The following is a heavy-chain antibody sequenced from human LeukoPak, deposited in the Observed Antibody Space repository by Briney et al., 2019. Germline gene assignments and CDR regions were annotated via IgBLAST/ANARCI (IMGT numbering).Heavy chain of an antibody. CDR1: GGSISSYY. D-gene: IGHD1-14*01. CDR3: ARLQGYNRHLDY. Sequence: SETLSLTCTVSGGSISSYYWSWIRQPPGKGLEWIGYIYYSGSNNYNPSLKSRVTISVDTSKNQFSLKLSSVTAADTAVYYCARLQGYNRHLDYWGQGTLVTVSS. V-gene: IGHV4-59*08. J-gene: IGHJ4*02. CDR2: IYYSGSN.